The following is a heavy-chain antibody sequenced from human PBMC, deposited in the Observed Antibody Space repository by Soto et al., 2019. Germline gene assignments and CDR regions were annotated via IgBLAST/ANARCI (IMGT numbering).Heavy chain of an antibody. CDR3: ARVTATDYEIDY. J-gene: IGHJ4*02. D-gene: IGHD4-17*01. Sequence: RLSCTASGFMFGSSWMTWVRHVLGKGLQWVANIKRDGSEKDYVDFVKGRFTISRDNADNSVFLDMNNLRDDDTATYYCARVTATDYEIDYWGQGPLVTVSS. V-gene: IGHV3-7*03. CDR2: IKRDGSEK. CDR1: GFMFGSSW.